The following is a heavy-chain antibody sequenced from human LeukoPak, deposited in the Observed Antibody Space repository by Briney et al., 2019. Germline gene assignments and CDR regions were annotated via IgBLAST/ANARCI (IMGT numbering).Heavy chain of an antibody. CDR1: GFSFSNYA. J-gene: IGHJ4*02. V-gene: IGHV3-23*01. Sequence: PGGSLRLSCVPSGFSFSNYAMSWVRQAPGKGLEWVSSISGSGGSTHYVDSVKGRFTISRDKTKNTLYLQMNSLRAEDTAVYYCAKSSYYDASGYYREYYFDSWGQGTQVTVSS. CDR3: AKSSYYDASGYYREYYFDS. CDR2: ISGSGGST. D-gene: IGHD3-22*01.